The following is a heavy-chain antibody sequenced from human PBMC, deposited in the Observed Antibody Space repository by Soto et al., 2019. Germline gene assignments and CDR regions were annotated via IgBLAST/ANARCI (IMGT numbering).Heavy chain of an antibody. V-gene: IGHV4-59*01. CDR3: ARADDSSGYDAFDI. J-gene: IGHJ3*02. CDR2: IYYSGST. D-gene: IGHD3-22*01. Sequence: SETLSLTCTVSGGSISSYYWSWIRQPPGKGLEWIGYIYYSGSTNYNPSLKSRVTISVDTSKNQFSLKLSSVTAADTAVYYCARADDSSGYDAFDIWGQGTMVTVSS. CDR1: GGSISSYY.